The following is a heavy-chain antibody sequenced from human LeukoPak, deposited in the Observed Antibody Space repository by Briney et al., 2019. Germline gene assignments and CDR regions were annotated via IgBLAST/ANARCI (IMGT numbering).Heavy chain of an antibody. CDR3: ARSFARDSDILTGYDIAEY. D-gene: IGHD3-9*01. Sequence: ASVKVSCKASGYIFTNYGISWVRQAPGQGLEWMGWVSAYDANTNYAQKLQGRLTMTTDRSTSTAYMELRSLRSDDTAMYYCARSFARDSDILTGYDIAEYWGQGTLVTVSS. CDR2: VSAYDANT. J-gene: IGHJ4*02. CDR1: GYIFTNYG. V-gene: IGHV1-18*01.